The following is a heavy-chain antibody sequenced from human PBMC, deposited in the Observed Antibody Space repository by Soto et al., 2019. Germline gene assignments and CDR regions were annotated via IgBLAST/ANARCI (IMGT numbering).Heavy chain of an antibody. J-gene: IGHJ4*02. CDR2: IYPGDSDT. CDR3: ARPVAAAGTGHFDY. D-gene: IGHD6-13*01. CDR1: GYSFTSYW. V-gene: IGHV5-51*01. Sequence: GESLKISCKGSGYSFTSYWIGWVRQMPGKGLEWMGIIYPGDSDTRYSPSFQGQVSISADKSISTAYLQWSSLKASDTAMYYWARPVAAAGTGHFDYWGQGTLVTVSS.